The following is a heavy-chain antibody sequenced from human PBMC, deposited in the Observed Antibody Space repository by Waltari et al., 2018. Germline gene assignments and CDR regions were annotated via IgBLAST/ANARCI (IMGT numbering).Heavy chain of an antibody. V-gene: IGHV1-2*06. J-gene: IGHJ3*02. CDR3: TVIAGDFDI. Sequence: SGADVRKPGASVTVSCKASGYIFINYFIHWVRQAPGQGLEWIGRINCRNGGTDYAQKFQGRVTLTRDTSISTAYMELSGLTLYDTAIYYCTVIAGDFDIWGPGTMVTASS. CDR1: GYIFINYF. CDR2: INCRNGGT. D-gene: IGHD2-21*01.